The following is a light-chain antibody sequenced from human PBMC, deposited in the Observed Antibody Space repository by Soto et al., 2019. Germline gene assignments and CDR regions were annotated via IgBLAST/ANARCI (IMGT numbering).Light chain of an antibody. CDR3: QQYATSPTT. J-gene: IGKJ1*01. CDR1: QSVSSSY. CDR2: GAS. V-gene: IGKV3-20*01. Sequence: VFSQSPGTRSCSPAERPTLSCSASQSVSSSYLAWYQHKPGQAPRFLIYGASTRATGIPDRFSGSGSGTDFTLTISRLEPEDFAVYYCQQYATSPTTFGQGTKVDIK.